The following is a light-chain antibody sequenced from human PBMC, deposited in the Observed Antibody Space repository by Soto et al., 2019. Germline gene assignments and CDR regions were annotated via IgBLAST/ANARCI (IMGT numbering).Light chain of an antibody. CDR1: ANVLAK. V-gene: IGKV3-20*01. CDR2: GAS. Sequence: SQSPAPPYISQGKRATLTCRAGANVLAKLAWYQQRPGQAPRLLIYGASSRATGIPDRFSGSGSGTDFTLTIRSLEPKDCAVYYCPQYGSSPRTFGQGTKVDIK. J-gene: IGKJ1*01. CDR3: PQYGSSPRT.